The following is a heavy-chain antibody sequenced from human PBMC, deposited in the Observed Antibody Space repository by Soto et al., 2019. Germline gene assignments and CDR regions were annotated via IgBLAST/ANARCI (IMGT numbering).Heavy chain of an antibody. CDR2: IIPILGIA. CDR3: ARDLSSGYGRYYFDY. D-gene: IGHD5-12*01. Sequence: QVQLVQSGAEVKKPGSSVKVSCKASGGTFSSYTISWVRQAPGQGLEWMGRIIPILGIANYAQKFQGRVTITADKSTSTAYMELSSLRSEDTAVYYCARDLSSGYGRYYFDYWGQGTLVTVSS. V-gene: IGHV1-69*08. J-gene: IGHJ4*02. CDR1: GGTFSSYT.